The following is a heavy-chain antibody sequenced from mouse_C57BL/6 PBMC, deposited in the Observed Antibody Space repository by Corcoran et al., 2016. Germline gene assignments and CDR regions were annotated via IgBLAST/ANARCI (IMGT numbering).Heavy chain of an antibody. CDR1: GYTFTDYY. D-gene: IGHD2-10*02. J-gene: IGHJ1*03. V-gene: IGHV1-19*01. Sequence: EVQMQQSGPVLVKPGASVKMSCKASGYTFTDYYMNWVKQSHGKSLEWIGVINPYNGGTSYNQKFKGKATLTVDKSSSTAYMELNSLTSEDSAVYYCARPGMDWDFDVWGTGTTVTVSS. CDR3: ARPGMDWDFDV. CDR2: INPYNGGT.